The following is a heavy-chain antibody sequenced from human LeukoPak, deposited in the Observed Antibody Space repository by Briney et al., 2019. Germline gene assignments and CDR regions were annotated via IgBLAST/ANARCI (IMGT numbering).Heavy chain of an antibody. V-gene: IGHV3-23*01. CDR3: AKRGVVIRVFLVGFHKEAYYFDS. CDR2: LSGSGGGT. D-gene: IGHD3-10*01. J-gene: IGHJ4*02. Sequence: GGSLRLSFAVSGITLSNYGMSWVRQAPGKGLEWVAGLSGSGGGTNYADSVQVRFTISRDNPKNTLYLQMNSLRAEDTAVYFCAKRGVVIRVFLVGFHKEAYYFDSWGQGALVTVSS. CDR1: GITLSNYG.